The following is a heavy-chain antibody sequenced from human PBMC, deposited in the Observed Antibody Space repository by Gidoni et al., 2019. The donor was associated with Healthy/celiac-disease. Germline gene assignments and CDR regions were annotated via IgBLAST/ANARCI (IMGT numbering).Heavy chain of an antibody. CDR2: ISGRGGST. CDR1: GFTFSSYA. CDR3: AKEMAARLPERGGYYYYGMDV. J-gene: IGHJ6*02. Sequence: EVQLLESGGGLVQPGGSLRLSCAASGFTFSSYAMSWVRQAPGKGLEWVSVISGRGGSTYYADSVKGRFTISRDNSKNTLYLQMNSLRAEDTAVYYCAKEMAARLPERGGYYYYGMDVWGQGTTVTVSS. V-gene: IGHV3-23*01. D-gene: IGHD6-6*01.